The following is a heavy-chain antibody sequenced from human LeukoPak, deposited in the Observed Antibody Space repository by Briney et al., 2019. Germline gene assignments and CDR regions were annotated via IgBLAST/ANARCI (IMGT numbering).Heavy chain of an antibody. J-gene: IGHJ5*02. CDR1: GFTFSSYG. Sequence: PGGSLRLSCAASGFTFSSYGMHWVRQAPGKGLEWVAVIWYDGSNKYYADSVKGRFTISRDNSKNTLYLQVNSLRAEDTAVYYCARDRVWVTAAGTGNWFDPWGQGTLVTVSS. CDR2: IWYDGSNK. V-gene: IGHV3-33*01. CDR3: ARDRVWVTAAGTGNWFDP. D-gene: IGHD6-13*01.